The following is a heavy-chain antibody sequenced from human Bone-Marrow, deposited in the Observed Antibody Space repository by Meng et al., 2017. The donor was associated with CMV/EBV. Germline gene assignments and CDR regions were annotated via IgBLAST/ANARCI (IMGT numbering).Heavy chain of an antibody. D-gene: IGHD3-10*01. CDR2: ISSSGSTI. CDR3: ARDPTYYYGSGTGH. J-gene: IGHJ4*02. Sequence: GGSLRLSCAASGFTFSSYEMNWVRQAPGKGLEWVSYISSSGSTIYYADSVKGRFTISRDNSKNTLYLQMNSLRAEDTAVYYCARDPTYYYGSGTGHWGQGTLVTVSS. V-gene: IGHV3-48*03. CDR1: GFTFSSYE.